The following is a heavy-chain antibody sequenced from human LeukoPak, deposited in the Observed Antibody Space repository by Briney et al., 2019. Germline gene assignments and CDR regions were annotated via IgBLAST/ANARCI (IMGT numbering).Heavy chain of an antibody. CDR3: ARDRYNDFWSGYLGAFDI. Sequence: SETLSLTCTVSGGSISSYYWSWIRQPAGKGLEWIGRIYTSGSTNYNPSLKSRVTMSVDTSKNQFSLKLSSVTAADTAVYYCARDRYNDFWSGYLGAFDIWGQGTMVTVSS. D-gene: IGHD3-3*01. CDR1: GGSISSYY. J-gene: IGHJ3*02. V-gene: IGHV4-4*07. CDR2: IYTSGST.